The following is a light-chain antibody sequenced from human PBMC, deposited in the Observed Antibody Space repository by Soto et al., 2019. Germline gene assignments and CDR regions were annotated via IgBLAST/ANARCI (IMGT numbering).Light chain of an antibody. V-gene: IGLV2-8*01. Sequence: QSALTQPPSASGSPGHSVTISCTGTSSDIGGYNYVSWYQQHPGKGPKLLIYEVTKRPSGVPDRFSGSKSGNTASLTVSGLQAEDEADYYCSSYAGSTILGIFGGGTKVTVL. CDR2: EVT. CDR1: SSDIGGYNY. J-gene: IGLJ2*01. CDR3: SSYAGSTILGI.